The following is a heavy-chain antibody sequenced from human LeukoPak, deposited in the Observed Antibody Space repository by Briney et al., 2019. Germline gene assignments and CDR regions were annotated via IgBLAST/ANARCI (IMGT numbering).Heavy chain of an antibody. Sequence: SETLSLTCAVSGHPINSAYYWVWIRQPPGKGLEWIGSIYHSGSTYYNPSLKSRVTISIDTSKNQFSLKLSSVTAADTAVYYCARQNIAVRYFDYWGQGTLVTVSS. D-gene: IGHD6-6*01. V-gene: IGHV4-38-2*01. J-gene: IGHJ4*02. CDR2: IYHSGST. CDR1: GHPINSAYY. CDR3: ARQNIAVRYFDY.